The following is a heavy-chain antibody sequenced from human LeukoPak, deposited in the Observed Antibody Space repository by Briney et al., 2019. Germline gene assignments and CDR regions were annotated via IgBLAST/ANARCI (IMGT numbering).Heavy chain of an antibody. CDR1: GFTFSTYW. Sequence: PGGSLRLSCAASGFTFSTYWMGWVRQAPGKGLEWVANIKEDGSDEYYVDSVKGRFTISRDNARNSLYLQMSSLRAEDTALYYCARIRAGTGSSPFTYHYFDYWGQGTLVTVSS. V-gene: IGHV3-7*01. CDR2: IKEDGSDE. J-gene: IGHJ4*02. CDR3: ARIRAGTGSSPFTYHYFDY. D-gene: IGHD2-2*01.